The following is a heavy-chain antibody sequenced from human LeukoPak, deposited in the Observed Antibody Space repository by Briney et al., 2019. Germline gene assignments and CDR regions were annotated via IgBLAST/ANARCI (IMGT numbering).Heavy chain of an antibody. V-gene: IGHV3-7*01. Sequence: GGSLRLSCAASGFTFSSYWMTWVRQAPGKGLEWVANINQDGSLKYYVDSVKGRFTISRDNAKNSLYLQRNSLRAEDTAFYYCARDLRTGYTYGYPLDYWGQGTLVTVSS. CDR2: INQDGSLK. J-gene: IGHJ4*02. CDR1: GFTFSSYW. CDR3: ARDLRTGYTYGYPLDY. D-gene: IGHD5-18*01.